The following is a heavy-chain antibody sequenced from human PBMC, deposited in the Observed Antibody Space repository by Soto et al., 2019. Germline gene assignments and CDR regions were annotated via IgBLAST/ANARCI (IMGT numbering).Heavy chain of an antibody. V-gene: IGHV1-24*01. D-gene: IGHD1-7*01. CDR3: ATVTPRPGWNYAVHYYYMDV. Sequence: ASVKVSCKVSGYTLTELSMHWVRQAPGKGLEWMGGFDPEDGETIYAQKFQGRVTMTEDTSTDTAYMELSSLRSEDTAVYYCATVTPRPGWNYAVHYYYMDVWGKGTTVTVSS. J-gene: IGHJ6*03. CDR1: GYTLTELS. CDR2: FDPEDGET.